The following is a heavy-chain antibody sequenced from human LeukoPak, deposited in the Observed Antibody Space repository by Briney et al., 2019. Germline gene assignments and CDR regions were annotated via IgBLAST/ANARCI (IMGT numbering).Heavy chain of an antibody. D-gene: IGHD6-6*01. CDR3: ARGLYSSSSILDY. V-gene: IGHV3-66*01. CDR2: IYSGGST. CDR1: GFTVSSNY. J-gene: IGHJ4*02. Sequence: GGSLRLSCAASGFTVSSNYMSWVRQAPGKGLEWVSVIYSGGSTYYADSAKGRFTISRDNSKSTLYLQTNSLRAEDTAVYYCARGLYSSSSILDYWGQGTLVTVSS.